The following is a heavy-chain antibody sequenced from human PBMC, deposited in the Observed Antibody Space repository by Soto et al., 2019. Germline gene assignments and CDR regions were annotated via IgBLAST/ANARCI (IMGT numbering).Heavy chain of an antibody. CDR1: GGSISSSSYY. Sequence: QLQLQESGPGLVKPSETLSLTCTVSGGSISSSSYYWGWIRQPPGKGLEWIGSIYYSGSTYYNPSLKSRVTISVDTSKNQFSLKLSSVTAADTAVYYCARHGGGREWYFDLWGRGTLVTVSS. D-gene: IGHD3-3*01. V-gene: IGHV4-39*01. CDR2: IYYSGST. J-gene: IGHJ2*01. CDR3: ARHGGGREWYFDL.